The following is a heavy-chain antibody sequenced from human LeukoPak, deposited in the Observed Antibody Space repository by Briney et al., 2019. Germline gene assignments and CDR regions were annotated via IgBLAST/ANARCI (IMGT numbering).Heavy chain of an antibody. CDR3: AREGSSSSYYSDY. D-gene: IGHD6-13*01. V-gene: IGHV3-48*01. J-gene: IGHJ4*02. CDR2: ISTTSSTI. CDR1: GFTFSSYS. Sequence: GGSLRLSCEVSGFTFSSYSMNWVRQAPGKGLEWVSYISTTSSTIKYADSVKGRFTIPRDNAKNSLYLQMNSLRAEDTAVYYCAREGSSSSYYSDYWGQGTLVTVSS.